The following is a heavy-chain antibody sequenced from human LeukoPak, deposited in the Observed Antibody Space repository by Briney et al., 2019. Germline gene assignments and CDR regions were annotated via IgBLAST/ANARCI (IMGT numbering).Heavy chain of an antibody. D-gene: IGHD7-27*01. CDR3: ARSPRNWGWIYYFDY. Sequence: PSETLSLTCTVSGGSISSYYWSWIRQPPWKGLEWIGYIYYSGSTNYNPSLKSRVTISVDTSKNQFSLKLSSVTAADTAVYYCARSPRNWGWIYYFDYWGQGTLVTVSS. CDR2: IYYSGST. J-gene: IGHJ4*02. V-gene: IGHV4-59*12. CDR1: GGSISSYY.